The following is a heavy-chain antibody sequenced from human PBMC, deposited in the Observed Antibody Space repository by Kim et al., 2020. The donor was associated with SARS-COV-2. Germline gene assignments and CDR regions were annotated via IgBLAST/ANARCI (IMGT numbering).Heavy chain of an antibody. V-gene: IGHV4-39*01. CDR1: GDSISTSVHY. Sequence: SETLSLTCTVSGDSISTSVHYWGWVRQPPGKGLEWVGSIFYGGSTQCNPSLESRVTMSVDSSKNQFSLKLKSVTAADTALYFCAKHRGPTGPDYWGRGTLVTVSS. D-gene: IGHD3-16*01. CDR2: IFYGGST. J-gene: IGHJ4*02. CDR3: AKHRGPTGPDY.